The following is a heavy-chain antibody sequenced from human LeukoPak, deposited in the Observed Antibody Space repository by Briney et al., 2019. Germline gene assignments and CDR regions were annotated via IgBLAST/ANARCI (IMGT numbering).Heavy chain of an antibody. CDR3: ARDSGMATIYFDY. V-gene: IGHV1-69*04. J-gene: IGHJ4*02. CDR2: IIPILGIA. D-gene: IGHD5-24*01. Sequence: ASVKVSCKASGGTFSSYAISWVRQAPGQGLEWMGRIIPILGIANYAQEFQGRVTITADKSTSTAYMELSSLRSEDTAVYYCARDSGMATIYFDYWGQGTLVTVSS. CDR1: GGTFSSYA.